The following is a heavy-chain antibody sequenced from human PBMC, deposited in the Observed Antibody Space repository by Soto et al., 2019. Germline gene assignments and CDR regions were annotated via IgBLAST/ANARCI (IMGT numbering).Heavy chain of an antibody. Sequence: GSLRLSCAASGFTFSSYWMSWVRQAPGKGLEWVANIKQDGSEKYYVDSVKGRFTISRDNAKNSLYLQMNSLRAEDTAVYYCARDQGYYDFRSGTNQYYYYGMDVWGQGTTVTVSS. CDR2: IKQDGSEK. J-gene: IGHJ6*02. CDR3: ARDQGYYDFRSGTNQYYYYGMDV. CDR1: GFTFSSYW. V-gene: IGHV3-7*01. D-gene: IGHD3-3*01.